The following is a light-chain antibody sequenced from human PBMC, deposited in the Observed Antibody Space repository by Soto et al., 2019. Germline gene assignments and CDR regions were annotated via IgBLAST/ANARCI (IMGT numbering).Light chain of an antibody. V-gene: IGLV1-44*01. Sequence: QSVLTQPPSVSGTPGQGVTISCSGSGSDIGSNTVSWYQQVPGTAPKVLIYSNNQRPSGVPARFSGSKSGTSASLTISGLDSEDEADYYCAAWDDSLNAPVLGGGTKLTVL. J-gene: IGLJ2*01. CDR3: AAWDDSLNAPV. CDR2: SNN. CDR1: GSDIGSNT.